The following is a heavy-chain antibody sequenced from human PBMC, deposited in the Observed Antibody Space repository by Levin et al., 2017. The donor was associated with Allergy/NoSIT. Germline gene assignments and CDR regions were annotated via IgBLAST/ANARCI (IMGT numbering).Heavy chain of an antibody. CDR1: GFTFSSYA. D-gene: IGHD6-19*01. J-gene: IGHJ3*02. Sequence: PGGSLRLSCAASGFTFSSYAMSWVRQAPGKGLEWVSAISGSGGSTYYADSVKGRFTISRDNSKNTLYLQMNSLRAEDTAVYYCAKAWAAVAGIRRSGAFDIWGQGTMVTVSS. V-gene: IGHV3-23*01. CDR3: AKAWAAVAGIRRSGAFDI. CDR2: ISGSGGST.